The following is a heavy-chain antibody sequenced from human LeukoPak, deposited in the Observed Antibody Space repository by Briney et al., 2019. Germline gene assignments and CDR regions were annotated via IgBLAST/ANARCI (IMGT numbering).Heavy chain of an antibody. J-gene: IGHJ4*02. CDR3: AKDAADGATIGY. CDR1: GFTFDDYA. D-gene: IGHD4/OR15-4a*01. Sequence: GGSLRLSCAASGFTFDDYAMHWVRQAPGKGLEWVSGISWNSGSIGYADSVKGRFTISRDNAKNSLYLQMNSLRAEDTALYYCAKDAADGATIGYWGQGTLVTVSS. V-gene: IGHV3-9*01. CDR2: ISWNSGSI.